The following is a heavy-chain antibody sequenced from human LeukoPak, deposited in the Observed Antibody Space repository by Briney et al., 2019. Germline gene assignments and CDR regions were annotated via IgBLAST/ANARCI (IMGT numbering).Heavy chain of an antibody. V-gene: IGHV4-4*07. Sequence: SETLSLTCTVSGGSISSYYWSWIRQPAGKGLERIGRIYTSGSTNYNPSLKSRVTMSVDTSKNQFSLKLSSVTAADTAVYYCASEDYDFWSGRQRYYFDYWGQGTLVTVSS. D-gene: IGHD3-3*01. CDR3: ASEDYDFWSGRQRYYFDY. CDR1: GGSISSYY. J-gene: IGHJ4*02. CDR2: IYTSGST.